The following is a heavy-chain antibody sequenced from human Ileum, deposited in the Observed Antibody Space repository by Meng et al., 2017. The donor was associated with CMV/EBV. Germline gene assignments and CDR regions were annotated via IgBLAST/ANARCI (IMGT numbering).Heavy chain of an antibody. Sequence: GSLRLSCTVSGGSVNSHNYYWTWIRQPPGNGLEWIGYVSYSGSTNYNPSLETRITISVDTSKNQFSLRLTSMTPADTAVYYCAWGPNMYYFDYWGQGIPVTVSS. V-gene: IGHV4-61*01. CDR2: VSYSGST. CDR3: AWGPNMYYFDY. D-gene: IGHD3-16*01. CDR1: GGSVNSHNYY. J-gene: IGHJ4*02.